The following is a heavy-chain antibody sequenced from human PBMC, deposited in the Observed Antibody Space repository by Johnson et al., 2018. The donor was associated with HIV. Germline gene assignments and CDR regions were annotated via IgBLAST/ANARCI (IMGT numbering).Heavy chain of an antibody. CDR3: AKDPRYKYGGAFDI. CDR2: ISDDGNNK. CDR1: GFRFSTYA. J-gene: IGHJ3*02. V-gene: IGHV3-30*14. D-gene: IGHD3-16*01. Sequence: QMQLVESGGGVVQPGRSLRLSCAASGFRFSTYALHWVRQTPGKGLEWVALISDDGNNKYYADSVKGRFTISRDNSKNTLYLQMNSLRVEDTAVYYCAKDPRYKYGGAFDIWGQGTMVTVSS.